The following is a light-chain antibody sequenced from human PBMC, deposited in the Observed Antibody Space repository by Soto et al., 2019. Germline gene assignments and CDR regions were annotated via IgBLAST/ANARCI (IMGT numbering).Light chain of an antibody. CDR3: SSFSSSYTFV. V-gene: IGLV2-14*01. CDR1: SRDVGAYNL. Sequence: QSALTQPGSVSGSPGQSITISCSGTSRDVGAYNLVSWYQQRPGKAPKLLIYEVRNRPSGLSYRFSGSKSGNTASLTISSLLPEDEADYFCSSFSSSYTFVFGSGTKVTAL. CDR2: EVR. J-gene: IGLJ1*01.